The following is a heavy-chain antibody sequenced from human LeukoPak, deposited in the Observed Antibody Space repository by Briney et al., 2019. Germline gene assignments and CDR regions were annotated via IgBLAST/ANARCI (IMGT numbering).Heavy chain of an antibody. J-gene: IGHJ4*02. D-gene: IGHD1-26*01. V-gene: IGHV4-39*01. Sequence: PSETLSLTCTVSGGPINISDYYWGWIRQPPGKGLEWIGCMHYSGNTYYNPSLRSRVTISVDTSENQFSLKVRSVTAADTAVYYCARRGTIDSGRPWNWGQGTLVTVSS. CDR3: ARRGTIDSGRPWN. CDR1: GGPINISDYY. CDR2: MHYSGNT.